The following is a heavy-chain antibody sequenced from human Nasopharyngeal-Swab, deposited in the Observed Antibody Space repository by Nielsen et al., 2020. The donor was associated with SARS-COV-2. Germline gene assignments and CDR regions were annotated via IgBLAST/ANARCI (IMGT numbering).Heavy chain of an antibody. Sequence: LRLSCTVSGGSISSGDYYWSWIRQPPGKGLEWIGYIYYSGSTYYNPSLKSRVTISVDTSKNQFSLKLSSVTAADTAVYYCARGLVRSLNSYYYYMDVWGKGTTVTVSS. CDR3: ARGLVRSLNSYYYYMDV. CDR1: GGSISSGDYY. D-gene: IGHD6-6*01. J-gene: IGHJ6*03. V-gene: IGHV4-30-4*01. CDR2: IYYSGST.